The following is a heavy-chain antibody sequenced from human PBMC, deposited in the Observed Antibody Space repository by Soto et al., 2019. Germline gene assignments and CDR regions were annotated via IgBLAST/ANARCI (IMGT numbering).Heavy chain of an antibody. Sequence: PSETLSLTCAVYGGSFSGYYWSWIRQPPGKGLEWIGEINHSGSTNYNPSLKSRVTISVDTSKNQFSLKLSSVTAADTAVYYCARGRVDFWSGYYGNWFDPWGQGTLVTVSS. J-gene: IGHJ5*02. D-gene: IGHD3-3*01. V-gene: IGHV4-34*01. CDR1: GGSFSGYY. CDR2: INHSGST. CDR3: ARGRVDFWSGYYGNWFDP.